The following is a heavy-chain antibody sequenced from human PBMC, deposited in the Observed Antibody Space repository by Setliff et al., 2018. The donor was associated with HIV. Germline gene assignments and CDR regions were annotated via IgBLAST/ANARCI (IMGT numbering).Heavy chain of an antibody. V-gene: IGHV4-59*11. CDR1: GPSINIHY. J-gene: IGHJ4*02. Sequence: PSETLSLTCTVSGPSINIHYWSWIRQSPGKAFEWIGYIYSTGSTNYNPSLQSRVPISMVASRNQFSLKVTSVTAADTAVYYWAKGAGFYGDYTFDYWGQGNLVTVSS. CDR2: IYSTGST. CDR3: AKGAGFYGDYTFDY. D-gene: IGHD4-17*01.